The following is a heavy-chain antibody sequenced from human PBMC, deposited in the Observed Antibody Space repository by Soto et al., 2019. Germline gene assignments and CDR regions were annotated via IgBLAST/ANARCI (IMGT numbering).Heavy chain of an antibody. J-gene: IGHJ3*02. D-gene: IGHD5-18*01. V-gene: IGHV3-21*01. CDR1: GFTFSTYT. CDR3: ARESSGYTYDPHDTFSI. Sequence: AGGSLRLSCAASGFTFSTYTMNWVRQAPGKGLEWVSSIGSTSSYIYYADSVQGRFTISRDNGKNSLYLQMNSLRAEDTAVYYCARESSGYTYDPHDTFSIWGQGTMVTVSS. CDR2: IGSTSSYI.